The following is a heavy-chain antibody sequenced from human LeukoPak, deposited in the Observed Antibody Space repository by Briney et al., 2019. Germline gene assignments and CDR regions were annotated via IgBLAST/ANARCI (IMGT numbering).Heavy chain of an antibody. J-gene: IGHJ4*02. V-gene: IGHV4-34*01. D-gene: IGHD3-22*01. CDR2: INHSGST. Sequence: PSETLSLTCAVYGGSFSGYYWSWIRQPPGKGLEWIGEINHSGSTNYNPSLKSRVTISVDTSKNQFSLKLSSVTAADTAVYYCASLLYYDSSGYYGRDYWGQGTLVTVPS. CDR1: GGSFSGYY. CDR3: ASLLYYDSSGYYGRDY.